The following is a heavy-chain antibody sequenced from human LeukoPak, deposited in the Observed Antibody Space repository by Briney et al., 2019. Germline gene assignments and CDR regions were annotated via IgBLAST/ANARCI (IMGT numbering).Heavy chain of an antibody. V-gene: IGHV3-48*03. CDR2: INSGGSAI. D-gene: IGHD3-3*01. CDR3: AKFSPTPLLNYYYYGMDV. J-gene: IGHJ6*02. Sequence: PGGSLRLSCAASGFTFNSYEMNWVRQAPGKGLEWVSYINSGGSAIYYADSVKGRFTISRDNSKNTLYLQMNSLRAEDTAVYYCAKFSPTPLLNYYYYGMDVWGQGTTVTVSS. CDR1: GFTFNSYE.